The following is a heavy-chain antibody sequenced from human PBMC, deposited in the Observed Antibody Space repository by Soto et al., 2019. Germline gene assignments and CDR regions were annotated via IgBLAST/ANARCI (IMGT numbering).Heavy chain of an antibody. CDR2: IIPIFGTA. CDR3: AGGGGVYCGCDCCSADC. J-gene: IGHJ4*02. D-gene: IGHD2-21*02. V-gene: IGHV1-69*12. CDR1: GGTFSSYA. Sequence: QVQLVQSGAEVKKPGSSVKVSCKASGGTFSSYAISWVRQAPGQGLEWMGGIIPIFGTANYAQKFQGRVTITADESLSTGCMAFSCLRYEGTAGYDCAGGGGVYCGCDCCSADCWGQVPLVTV.